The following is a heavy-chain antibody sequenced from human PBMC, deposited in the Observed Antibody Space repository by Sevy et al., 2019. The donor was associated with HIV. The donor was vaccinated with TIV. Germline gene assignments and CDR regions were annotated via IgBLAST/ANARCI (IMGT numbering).Heavy chain of an antibody. D-gene: IGHD1-26*01. V-gene: IGHV4-59*08. J-gene: IGHJ4*02. CDR2: IYYNGHI. CDR1: GGSITSLY. CDR3: AGENAWGRGYS. Sequence: SETLSLTCTVSGGSITSLYWNWIRQPPGKGLEWIANIYYNGHINYNPSLKSRLTLSLDTSKNQFSLRLSSVTAAETAMYYCAGENAWGRGYSWGQGTLVTVSS.